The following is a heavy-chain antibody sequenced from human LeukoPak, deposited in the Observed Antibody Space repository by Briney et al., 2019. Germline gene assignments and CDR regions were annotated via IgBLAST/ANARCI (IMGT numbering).Heavy chain of an antibody. V-gene: IGHV4-4*09. CDR1: GGSVNGYY. Sequence: NTSETLSLTCTVSGGSVNGYYWSWLMQPPGKGLEGIGFTYNSGNTRYNPSLGSRVTISEDTSKAQFSLKLISVTAADTALYYCASTLSTTSYVGFFDSWGQGTLVTVSS. J-gene: IGHJ4*02. CDR2: TYNSGNT. D-gene: IGHD1-1*01. CDR3: ASTLSTTSYVGFFDS.